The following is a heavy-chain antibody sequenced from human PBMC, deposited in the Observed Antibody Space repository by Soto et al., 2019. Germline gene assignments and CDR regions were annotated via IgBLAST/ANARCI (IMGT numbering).Heavy chain of an antibody. CDR1: GFTFSTYA. Sequence: EVQLLESGGGLVQPGGSLRLSCAASGFTFSTYAMSWVRQAPGKGLEWVSTISGSGGNTYYANSVKGRFTISRDNSKNTLYLQMDSLRAEDTAVYYCAKVTHEGGGWFDPWGQGTLVTVSS. D-gene: IGHD2-21*02. CDR2: ISGSGGNT. CDR3: AKVTHEGGGWFDP. J-gene: IGHJ5*02. V-gene: IGHV3-23*01.